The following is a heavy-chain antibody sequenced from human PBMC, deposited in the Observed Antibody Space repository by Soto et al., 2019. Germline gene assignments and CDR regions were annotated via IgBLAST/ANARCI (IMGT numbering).Heavy chain of an antibody. D-gene: IGHD2-21*02. CDR2: IIPIFGTA. CDR1: GVTFSNYA. J-gene: IGHJ4*02. Sequence: GASVKDSCKASGVTFSNYALSWVRQAPGQGLEWMGGIIPIFGTANYAQKFQGRVTITADESTSTAYMELSSLRSEDTAVYYCASLTAVVTDWGQGTLVTVSS. V-gene: IGHV1-69*01. CDR3: ASLTAVVTD.